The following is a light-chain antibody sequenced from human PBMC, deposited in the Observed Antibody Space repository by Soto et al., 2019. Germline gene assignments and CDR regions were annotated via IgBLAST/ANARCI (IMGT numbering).Light chain of an antibody. CDR2: EVF. J-gene: IGLJ2*01. Sequence: QSALTQPASVSGSPGQSITISCTGTTSDVGGYNYVSWYQHHPGKAPNLLMYEVFNRPSGVSNRFSGSRSGNTASLTISGLQADDEADYYCTSYASTSTSVVFGGGTQLTVL. CDR1: TSDVGGYNY. CDR3: TSYASTSTSVV. V-gene: IGLV2-14*01.